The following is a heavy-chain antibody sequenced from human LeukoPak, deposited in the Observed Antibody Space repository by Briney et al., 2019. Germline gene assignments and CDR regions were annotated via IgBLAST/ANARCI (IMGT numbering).Heavy chain of an antibody. D-gene: IGHD3-10*01. CDR3: ARVSVEWFGEFDY. CDR1: GGTFSSYA. V-gene: IGHV1-69*04. CDR2: IIPILGIA. Sequence: SVKASCKASGGTFSSYAISWVRQAPGQGLEWMGRIIPILGIANYAQKFQGRVTITADKSTSTAYMELSSLRSEDTAVYYCARVSVEWFGEFDYWGQGTLVTVSS. J-gene: IGHJ4*02.